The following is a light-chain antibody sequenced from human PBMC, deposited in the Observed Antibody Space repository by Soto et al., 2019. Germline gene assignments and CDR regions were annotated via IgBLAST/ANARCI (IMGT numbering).Light chain of an antibody. Sequence: EIVMTQSPATVSMSPGERATLSCGASQHVGSNNLAWYQQKPGQAPRLLIYGASIRATGIPARFSGSGSGTEFTLTISTLQSEDFAIYYCQHYNNWPPWTFGQGTKVDIK. CDR1: QHVGSN. V-gene: IGKV3-15*01. CDR2: GAS. CDR3: QHYNNWPPWT. J-gene: IGKJ1*01.